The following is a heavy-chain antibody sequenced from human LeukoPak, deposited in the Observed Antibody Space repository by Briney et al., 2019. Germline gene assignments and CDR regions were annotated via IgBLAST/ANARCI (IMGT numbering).Heavy chain of an antibody. Sequence: GGSLRLSCAASGXAFNTYAMTWVRQAPEKGLQWVSTISTSGRATYYADSVEGRFTISRDNSKNTLYLQMNSLRADDTAVYYCAKARGSSVYEPFDYWGQGTQVTVSP. D-gene: IGHD5/OR15-5a*01. CDR2: ISTSGRAT. J-gene: IGHJ4*02. CDR3: AKARGSSVYEPFDY. V-gene: IGHV3-23*01. CDR1: GXAFNTYA.